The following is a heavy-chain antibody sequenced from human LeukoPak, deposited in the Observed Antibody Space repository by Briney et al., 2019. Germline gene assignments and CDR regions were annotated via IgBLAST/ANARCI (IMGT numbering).Heavy chain of an antibody. CDR1: GFSFSGHW. J-gene: IGHJ4*02. CDR3: ARGPNSNWSGLDF. V-gene: IGHV3-74*01. D-gene: IGHD6-6*01. Sequence: QSGGSLRLSCTASGFSFSGHWMHWARQLPGKGLVWVSRISPTGSTTSYADSVKGRFTVSRDNAKNTLYLPVNNLRAEDTAVYYCARGPNSNWSGLDFWGQGTLLTVSS. CDR2: ISPTGSTT.